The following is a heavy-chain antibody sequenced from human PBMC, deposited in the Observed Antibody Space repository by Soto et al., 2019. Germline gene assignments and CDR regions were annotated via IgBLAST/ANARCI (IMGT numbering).Heavy chain of an antibody. CDR2: ISGSGGST. Sequence: GGSLRLSCAASGFTFSSYAMSWVRQAPGKGLEWVSAISGSGGSTYYADSVKGRFTISRDNSKNTLYLLMNSLRAEDTAVYYCAASEDIVATLDYWGQGTLVTVSS. CDR1: GFTFSSYA. D-gene: IGHD5-12*01. CDR3: AASEDIVATLDY. J-gene: IGHJ4*02. V-gene: IGHV3-23*01.